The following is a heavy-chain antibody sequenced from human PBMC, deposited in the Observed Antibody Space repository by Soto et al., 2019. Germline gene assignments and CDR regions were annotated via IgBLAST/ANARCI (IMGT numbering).Heavy chain of an antibody. CDR2: IYYSGST. Sequence: SETLSLTCTVSGGSLSSSRYYWGWIRQPPGKGLEWIGSIYYSGSTYYNPSLKSRVTISEDRSKNQFYLKLSSVTAADTAVYYCAREYNYDSSGIGFDSWGQGTLVTVSS. D-gene: IGHD3-22*01. CDR1: GGSLSSSRYY. J-gene: IGHJ4*02. V-gene: IGHV4-39*07. CDR3: AREYNYDSSGIGFDS.